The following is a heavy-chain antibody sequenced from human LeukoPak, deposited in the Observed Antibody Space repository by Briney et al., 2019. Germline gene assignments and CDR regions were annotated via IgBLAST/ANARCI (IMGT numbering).Heavy chain of an antibody. CDR1: AGSFSGYY. CDR3: ARGRVYYYGSGTYPLFDY. V-gene: IGHV4-34*01. Sequence: SETLSLTCAVYAGSFSGYYWSWIRQPPGKGLEWIGEINHSGSTNYNPSLKSRVTISVDTSKNQFSLKLSSVTAADTAVYYCARGRVYYYGSGTYPLFDYWGQGTLVTVSA. J-gene: IGHJ4*02. D-gene: IGHD3-10*01. CDR2: INHSGST.